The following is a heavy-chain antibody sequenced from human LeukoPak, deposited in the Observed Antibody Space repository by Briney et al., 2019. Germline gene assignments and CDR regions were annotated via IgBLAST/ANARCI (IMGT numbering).Heavy chain of an antibody. CDR1: GYTFTGYY. V-gene: IGHV1-2*02. CDR3: ARVPDYYDSTPGGDI. CDR2: INPNSGGT. D-gene: IGHD3-22*01. Sequence: ASVKVSCKASGYTFTGYYMHWVRQAPGQGLEWMGWINPNSGGTNYAQKFQGRVTMTRDTSFSTAYMELSRLRSDDTAVYYCARVPDYYDSTPGGDIWGQGTMVTVSS. J-gene: IGHJ3*02.